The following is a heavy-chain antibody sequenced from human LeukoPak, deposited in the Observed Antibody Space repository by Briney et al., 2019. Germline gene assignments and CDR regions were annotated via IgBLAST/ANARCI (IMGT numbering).Heavy chain of an antibody. J-gene: IGHJ6*03. Sequence: SETLSLTCTVSGGSIRSSTYYWGWIRQPPGKGLEWIGEINHSGSTNYNPSLKSRVTISVDTSKNQFSLKLSSVTAADTAVYYCARSTPSSSWYDYYYMDVWGKGTTVTVSS. D-gene: IGHD6-13*01. CDR3: ARSTPSSSWYDYYYMDV. CDR2: INHSGST. CDR1: GGSIRSSTYY. V-gene: IGHV4-39*07.